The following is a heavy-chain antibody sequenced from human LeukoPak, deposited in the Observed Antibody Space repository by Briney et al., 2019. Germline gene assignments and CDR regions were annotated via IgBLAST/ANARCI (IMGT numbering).Heavy chain of an antibody. CDR1: GFTFSSYS. D-gene: IGHD6-19*01. J-gene: IGHJ3*02. Sequence: GSLRLSCAASGFTFSSYSMNWVRQAPGKGLEWVSSISSSSSYIYYADSVKGRFTISRDNAKNSLYLQMNSLRAEDTAVYYCASSGWSRDAFDIWGQGTMVTVSS. V-gene: IGHV3-21*01. CDR3: ASSGWSRDAFDI. CDR2: ISSSSSYI.